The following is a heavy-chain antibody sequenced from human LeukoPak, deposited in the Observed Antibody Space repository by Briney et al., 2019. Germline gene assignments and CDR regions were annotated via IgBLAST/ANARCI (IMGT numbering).Heavy chain of an antibody. CDR3: TRLLIGDSSGYYFDS. CDR2: IRNKSDTYAT. V-gene: IGHV3-73*01. J-gene: IGHJ4*02. Sequence: GGSLRLSCAASGFTFSAYSMNWVRQASGKGLEWVGRIRNKSDTYATAYAASVKGRFTISRDDLKNTAYLQMNSLKTEDTAMYYCTRLLIGDSSGYYFDSWGQGTLVTVSS. D-gene: IGHD3-22*01. CDR1: GFTFSAYS.